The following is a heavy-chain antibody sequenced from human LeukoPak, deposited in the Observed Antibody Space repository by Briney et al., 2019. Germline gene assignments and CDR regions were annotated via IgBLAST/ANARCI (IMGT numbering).Heavy chain of an antibody. CDR1: GGPISSYH. CDR3: AREEMATIKGGYFDY. CDR2: IYTSGST. V-gene: IGHV4-4*07. J-gene: IGHJ4*02. Sequence: PSETLSLTCTVSGGPISSYHWSWIRQPAGKGLEWIGRIYTSGSTNYNPSLKSRVTMSVDTSKNQFSLKLSSVTAADTAVYYCAREEMATIKGGYFDYWGQGTLVTVSS. D-gene: IGHD5-24*01.